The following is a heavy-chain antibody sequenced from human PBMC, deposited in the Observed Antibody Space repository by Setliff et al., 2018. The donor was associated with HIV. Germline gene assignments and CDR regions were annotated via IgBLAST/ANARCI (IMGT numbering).Heavy chain of an antibody. D-gene: IGHD3-16*01. CDR1: GYAFTSYY. J-gene: IGHJ4*02. CDR2: VSPSGGST. CDR3: ARGRTAGYTYNYGY. Sequence: ASVKVSCKASGYAFTSYYMHWVRQAPGQGLEWLGMVSPSGGSTAYAQKFQGRVTMTRDTSTNTVYMDLSGLRSDDTAVYYCARGRTAGYTYNYGYWGQGTLVTVTS. V-gene: IGHV1-46*01.